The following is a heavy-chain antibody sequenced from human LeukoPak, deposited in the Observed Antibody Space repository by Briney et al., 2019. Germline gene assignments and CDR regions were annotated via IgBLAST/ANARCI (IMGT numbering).Heavy chain of an antibody. J-gene: IGHJ4*02. CDR3: ARRKRNHFLDSSGYYRDSPFFDY. CDR1: GYTFTNYG. D-gene: IGHD3-22*01. Sequence: GASVKVSCKTSGYTFTNYGITWVRQAPGQGLEWMGWISAYNGNTNYAQKLQGRVTMTTDTSTNTAYMELRSLRSDDTAMYYCARRKRNHFLDSSGYYRDSPFFDYWGQGTLVTVSS. V-gene: IGHV1-18*01. CDR2: ISAYNGNT.